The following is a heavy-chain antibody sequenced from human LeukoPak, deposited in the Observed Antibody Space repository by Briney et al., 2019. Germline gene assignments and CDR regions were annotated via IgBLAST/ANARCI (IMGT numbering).Heavy chain of an antibody. CDR3: AREQYGSDDALDI. Sequence: GGSLRLSCAASGFAFSSYGMHWVRQAPGKGLEWVAVIWYDGSNKYYADSVKGRFTISRDNSKNTLYLQMNSLRAEDTAVYYCAREQYGSDDALDIWGQGTLVTVSS. V-gene: IGHV3-33*01. CDR2: IWYDGSNK. J-gene: IGHJ3*02. D-gene: IGHD3-10*01. CDR1: GFAFSSYG.